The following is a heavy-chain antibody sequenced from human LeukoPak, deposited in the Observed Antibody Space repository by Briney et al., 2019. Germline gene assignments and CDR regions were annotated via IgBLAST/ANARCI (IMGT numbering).Heavy chain of an antibody. V-gene: IGHV3-53*05. Sequence: TGGSLRLSCAASGFTVGSKYMSWVRQAPGKGLEWVSRINSDGSTINYADSVKGRFTISRDNAENTLYLQMNNRRIEDTALYYCAKDQGGYIYGCDYWGQGNLVTVSS. D-gene: IGHD5-18*01. CDR2: INSDGSTI. CDR3: AKDQGGYIYGCDY. J-gene: IGHJ4*02. CDR1: GFTVGSKY.